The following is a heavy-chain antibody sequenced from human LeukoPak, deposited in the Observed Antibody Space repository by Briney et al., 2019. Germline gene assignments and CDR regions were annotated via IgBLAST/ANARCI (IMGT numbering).Heavy chain of an antibody. D-gene: IGHD4-17*01. J-gene: IGHJ4*02. Sequence: GRSLRLSCAASGFTFSSYAMHWVRQAPGKGLEWVAVISYDGSNKYYADSVKGRFTISRDNAKNSLYLQMNSLRAEDTAVYYCARAYYGDYADYWGQGTLVTVSS. CDR3: ARAYYGDYADY. CDR1: GFTFSSYA. CDR2: ISYDGSNK. V-gene: IGHV3-30-3*01.